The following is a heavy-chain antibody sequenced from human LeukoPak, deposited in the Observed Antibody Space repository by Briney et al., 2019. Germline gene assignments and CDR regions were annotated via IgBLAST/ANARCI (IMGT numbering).Heavy chain of an antibody. J-gene: IGHJ4*02. Sequence: SETLSLTCTVSGVSISSSSYYWGWLRQPPGKGLEWIGSFSYSGSASYNPSLKSRVTISVDTSTSQFSLKLSSVTAADTAVYYCARGLYSSGWLTVDYWGQGTLVTVSS. CDR2: FSYSGSA. D-gene: IGHD6-19*01. V-gene: IGHV4-39*07. CDR3: ARGLYSSGWLTVDY. CDR1: GVSISSSSYY.